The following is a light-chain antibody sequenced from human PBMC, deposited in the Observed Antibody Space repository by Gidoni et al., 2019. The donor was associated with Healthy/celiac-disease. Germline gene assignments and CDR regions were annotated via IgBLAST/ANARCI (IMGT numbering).Light chain of an antibody. CDR2: DNN. J-gene: IGLJ1*01. CDR3: GTWDSSLSAGV. Sequence: QSVLTQPPSVSAAPGQTVTISCSGSSSNIGTNYVSWYQQRPGTAPKLLSYDNNKRPEGIPDRFSGSKSGTSATLGITGLQTGDEADYYCGTWDSSLSAGVFGTGTKVTVL. CDR1: SSNIGTNY. V-gene: IGLV1-51*01.